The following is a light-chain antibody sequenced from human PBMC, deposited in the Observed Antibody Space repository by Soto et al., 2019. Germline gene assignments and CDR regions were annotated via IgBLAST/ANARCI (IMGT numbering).Light chain of an antibody. V-gene: IGKV3-11*01. Sequence: ETVLTQSPATLSLSPGERATLSCRASQSVGSFLAWYRQKPGQAPRLLIYDASNRATGIPARFSGSGSGTDFTLTISSLEPEDFAVYYCQQYNNWPPITFGQGTRLEIK. CDR1: QSVGSF. CDR3: QQYNNWPPIT. CDR2: DAS. J-gene: IGKJ5*01.